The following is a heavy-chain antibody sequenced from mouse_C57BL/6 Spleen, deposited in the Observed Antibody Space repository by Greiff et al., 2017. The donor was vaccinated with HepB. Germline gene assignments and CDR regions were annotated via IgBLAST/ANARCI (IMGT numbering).Heavy chain of an antibody. D-gene: IGHD2-5*01. CDR1: GFTFSDYY. J-gene: IGHJ2*01. Sequence: DVQLQESEGGLVQPGSSMKLSCTASGFTFSDYYMAWVRQVPEKGLEWVANINYDGSSTYYLDSLKSRFIISRDNAKNILYLQMSSLKSEDTATYYCARAYYSNLYYFDYWGQGTTLTVSS. CDR3: ARAYYSNLYYFDY. CDR2: INYDGSST. V-gene: IGHV5-16*01.